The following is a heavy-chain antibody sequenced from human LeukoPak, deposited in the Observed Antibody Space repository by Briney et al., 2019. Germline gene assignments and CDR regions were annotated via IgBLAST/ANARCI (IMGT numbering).Heavy chain of an antibody. CDR3: ARGGDYGGWFDP. CDR2: ISYDGSNK. J-gene: IGHJ5*02. D-gene: IGHD4-17*01. CDR1: GFTFSSYA. Sequence: QPGRSLRLSCAASGFTFSSYAMHWVRQAPGKGLEWVAVISYDGSNKYYADSVKGRFTISRDNSKNTLYLQMNSPRAEDTAVYYCARGGDYGGWFDPWGQGTLVTVSS. V-gene: IGHV3-30*01.